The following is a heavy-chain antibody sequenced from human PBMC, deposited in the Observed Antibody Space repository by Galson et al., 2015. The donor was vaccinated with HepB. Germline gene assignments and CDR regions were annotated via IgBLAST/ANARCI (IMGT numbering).Heavy chain of an antibody. J-gene: IGHJ4*02. Sequence: SLRLSCAASGFTFSNYAMNWVRQAPGKGPEWVAVLWYDGSNIFYADSVKGRFTISRDNSRNTLYLQMNSLRAEDTAVYYCARAGGSGWYRSKSLAHLVFWGQGTLVTVSS. D-gene: IGHD6-19*01. CDR3: ARAGGSGWYRSKSLAHLVF. V-gene: IGHV3-33*01. CDR1: GFTFSNYA. CDR2: LWYDGSNI.